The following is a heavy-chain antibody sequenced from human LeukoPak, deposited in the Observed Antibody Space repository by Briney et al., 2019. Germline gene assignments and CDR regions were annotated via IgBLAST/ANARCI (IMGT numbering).Heavy chain of an antibody. D-gene: IGHD3-3*01. V-gene: IGHV4-4*07. CDR1: GGSISSYY. Sequence: PSETLSLTCTVSGGSISSYYWSWIRQPAGKGLEWIGRIYTSGSTNYNPSLKSRVTISVDTSKNQFSLKLSSVTAADTAVYYCARRPYMYYDFWSGYLEWGQGTLVTVSS. CDR2: IYTSGST. CDR3: ARRPYMYYDFWSGYLE. J-gene: IGHJ4*02.